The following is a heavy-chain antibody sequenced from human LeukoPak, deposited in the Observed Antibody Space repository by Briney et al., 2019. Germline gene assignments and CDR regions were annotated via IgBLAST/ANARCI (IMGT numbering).Heavy chain of an antibody. CDR3: AKSIAAAGTQLFDAFDI. Sequence: GGSLRLSCAASGFTFSSYGMHWVRQAPGKGLEWVAVISYDGSNKYYADSVKGRFTISRDNSKNTLYLQMNSLRAEDTAVYYCAKSIAAAGTQLFDAFDIWGQGTMVTVSS. V-gene: IGHV3-30*18. CDR1: GFTFSSYG. J-gene: IGHJ3*02. CDR2: ISYDGSNK. D-gene: IGHD6-13*01.